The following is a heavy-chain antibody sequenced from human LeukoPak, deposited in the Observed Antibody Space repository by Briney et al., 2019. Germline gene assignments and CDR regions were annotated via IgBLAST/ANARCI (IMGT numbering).Heavy chain of an antibody. CDR2: IYPGDSDT. V-gene: IGHV5-51*01. D-gene: IGHD3-3*01. J-gene: IGHJ3*02. CDR3: ARDFWSGYYTGADAFDI. Sequence: GESLKISCKGSGYSFTSYWIGWVRQMPGKGLEWMGIIYPGDSDTRYSPSFQGQVTISADKSISTAYLQWSSLKASDTAMYYCARDFWSGYYTGADAFDIWGQGTIVTVSS. CDR1: GYSFTSYW.